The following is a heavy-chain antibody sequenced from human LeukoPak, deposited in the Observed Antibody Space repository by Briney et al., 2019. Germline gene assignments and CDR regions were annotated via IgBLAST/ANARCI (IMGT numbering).Heavy chain of an antibody. Sequence: VASVTVSCKASGYTFTGYYMHWVRQAPGQGLEWMGWINPNSGGTNYAQKFQGRVTMTRDTSISTAYMELSRLRSDDTAVYYCARDYYYDSSGYYPSYYYYYGMDVWGQGTTVTVSS. CDR2: INPNSGGT. CDR1: GYTFTGYY. CDR3: ARDYYYDSSGYYPSYYYYYGMDV. D-gene: IGHD3-22*01. J-gene: IGHJ6*02. V-gene: IGHV1-2*02.